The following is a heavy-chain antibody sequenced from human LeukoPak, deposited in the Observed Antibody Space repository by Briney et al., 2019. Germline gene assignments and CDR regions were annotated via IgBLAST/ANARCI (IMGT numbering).Heavy chain of an antibody. V-gene: IGHV1-2*02. J-gene: IGHJ5*02. CDR3: ARGEYNYGRDWFDP. CDR1: GYTFTGYY. D-gene: IGHD5-18*01. CDR2: INPDSGGT. Sequence: ASVKVSCKASGYTFTGYYMHWVRQAPGQGLEWMGWINPDSGGTNYAQKFQGRVTMTRDTSISTAYMELSSLRSDDTAVYYCARGEYNYGRDWFDPWGQGTLVTVSS.